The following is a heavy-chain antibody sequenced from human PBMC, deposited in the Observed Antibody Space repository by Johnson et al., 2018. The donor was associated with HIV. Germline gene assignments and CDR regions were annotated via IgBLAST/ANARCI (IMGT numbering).Heavy chain of an antibody. CDR1: GFTFSSYA. J-gene: IGHJ3*02. CDR2: ISYDGSNK. CDR3: AKDPGSGSPGAFDI. Sequence: QVQLVESGGGVVQPGRSLRLSCAASGFTFSSYAMHWVRQAPGKGLEWVAVISYDGSNKYYVDSVKGRFTISRDNSKNTLYLQMNSLRAEDTAVYYCAKDPGSGSPGAFDIWGQGTMVTVSS. V-gene: IGHV3-30*04. D-gene: IGHD1-26*01.